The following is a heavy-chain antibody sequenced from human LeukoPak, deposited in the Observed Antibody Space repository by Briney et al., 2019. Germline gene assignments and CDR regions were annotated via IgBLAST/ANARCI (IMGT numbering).Heavy chain of an antibody. CDR1: GFTFSSYW. J-gene: IGHJ4*02. V-gene: IGHV3-7*01. CDR3: ASNPSGPQNWNYFDY. D-gene: IGHD1-1*01. Sequence: PGGSLRLSCAASGFTFSSYWMGWVRQAPGKGLEWVANIKQDGSEKYYVDSVKGRFTISRDNAKNSLYLQMNSLRAEDTAVYYCASNPSGPQNWNYFDYWGQGTLVTVSS. CDR2: IKQDGSEK.